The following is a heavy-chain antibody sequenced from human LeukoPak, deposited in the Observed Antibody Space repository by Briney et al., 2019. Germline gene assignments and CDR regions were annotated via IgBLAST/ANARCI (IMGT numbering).Heavy chain of an antibody. Sequence: PGGSLRLSCAASGFTFSSYGMHWVRQAPAKGLEWVALIQYDGSNKYYADSVKGRFTISRDNSKNTLYLQMNSLRAEDTAVYYCAKDRGDDYYYYSMHVWGKGTTVTISS. V-gene: IGHV3-30*02. CDR2: IQYDGSNK. CDR1: GFTFSSYG. D-gene: IGHD2-21*02. J-gene: IGHJ6*03. CDR3: AKDRGDDYYYYSMHV.